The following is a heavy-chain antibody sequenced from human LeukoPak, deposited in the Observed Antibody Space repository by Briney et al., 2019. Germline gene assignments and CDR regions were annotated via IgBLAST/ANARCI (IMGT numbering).Heavy chain of an antibody. CDR2: IYYSGST. J-gene: IGHJ3*02. D-gene: IGHD1-1*01. CDR1: GGSISSSSYY. CDR3: ARDKHEYNWNDDAFDI. V-gene: IGHV4-39*07. Sequence: SSETLSLTCTVPGGSISSSSYYWGWIRQPPGKGLEWIGSIYYSGSTYYNPSLKSRVTISVDTSKNQFSLKLSSVTAADTAVYYCARDKHEYNWNDDAFDIWGQGTMVTVSS.